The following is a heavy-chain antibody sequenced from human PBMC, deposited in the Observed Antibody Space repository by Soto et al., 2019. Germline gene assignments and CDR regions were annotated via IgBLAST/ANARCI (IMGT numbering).Heavy chain of an antibody. D-gene: IGHD3-10*01. Sequence: QVQLVESGGGVVQPGRSLRLSCAASGFTFSSYGMHWVRQAPGKGLEGVAGIWYDGSKKYYADCVKGRFTISRDNSNNTLFLQQTSLRAEDTAVYYCARDVGYGSGSYYNYYYYMDVWGKGTTVTVSS. CDR1: GFTFSSYG. CDR3: ARDVGYGSGSYYNYYYYMDV. V-gene: IGHV3-33*01. J-gene: IGHJ6*03. CDR2: IWYDGSKK.